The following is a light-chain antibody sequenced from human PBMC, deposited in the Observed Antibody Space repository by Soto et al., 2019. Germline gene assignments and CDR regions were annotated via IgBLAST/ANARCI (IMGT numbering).Light chain of an antibody. CDR1: QSVLYRSDNKHY. Sequence: DIVMTQSPDSLAVSLGERATINCKSSQSVLYRSDNKHYLAWYQQRPGQPPKLLIYWASARESGVPDRFSGSGSGTDFTLTITSLQAEDVAVYYCQQYYSTPYTFGQGTKLEI. V-gene: IGKV4-1*01. CDR2: WAS. J-gene: IGKJ2*01. CDR3: QQYYSTPYT.